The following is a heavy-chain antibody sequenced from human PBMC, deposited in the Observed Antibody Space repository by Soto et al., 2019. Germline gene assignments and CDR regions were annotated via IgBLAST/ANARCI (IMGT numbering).Heavy chain of an antibody. J-gene: IGHJ6*02. V-gene: IGHV5-51*01. CDR3: ARHHTAMVWNYYYGMDV. Sequence: PGESLKISCKCSGYSFTSYWIGWVRQMPGKGLEWMGIIYPGDSDTRYSPSFQGQVTISADKSISTAYLQWSSLKASDTAMYYCARHHTAMVWNYYYGMDVWGQGTTVTVSS. D-gene: IGHD5-18*01. CDR2: IYPGDSDT. CDR1: GYSFTSYW.